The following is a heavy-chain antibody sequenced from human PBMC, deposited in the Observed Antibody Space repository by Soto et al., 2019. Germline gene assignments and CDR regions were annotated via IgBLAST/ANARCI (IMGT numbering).Heavy chain of an antibody. CDR2: ISGSGGST. V-gene: IGHV3-23*01. CDR1: GFTFSSYA. Sequence: GGSLRLSCAASGFTFSSYAMSWVRQAPGKGLEWVSAISGSGGSTYYADSVKGRFTISRDNSKNTLYLQMNSLRAEDTAVYYCAKDVAVAGTRMAVAFHIWGQGTMVTVSS. CDR3: AKDVAVAGTRMAVAFHI. J-gene: IGHJ3*02. D-gene: IGHD6-19*01.